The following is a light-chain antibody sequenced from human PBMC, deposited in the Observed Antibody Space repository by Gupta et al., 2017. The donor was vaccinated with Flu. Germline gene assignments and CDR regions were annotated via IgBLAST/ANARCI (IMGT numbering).Light chain of an antibody. CDR2: GAS. CDR3: HQYYSRPET. J-gene: IGKJ1*01. V-gene: IGKV3-15*01. Sequence: GERATLSGRASHSFGGNLAWYQQKPGQAPRLLIYGASTRATGIPARFSGSGSGTEFTLAISSLQSEDFAVYYCHQYYSRPETFGPGTKVEIK. CDR1: HSFGGN.